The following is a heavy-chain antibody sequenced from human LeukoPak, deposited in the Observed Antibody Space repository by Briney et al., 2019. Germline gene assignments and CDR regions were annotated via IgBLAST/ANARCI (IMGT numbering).Heavy chain of an antibody. CDR2: INPRGGTT. J-gene: IGHJ4*02. D-gene: IGHD3-22*01. V-gene: IGHV1-46*01. Sequence: ASVKVSCKASGYTFIDYYMHWVRQAPGQGLEWMGVINPRGGTTTYTQKFLGRVTMTRDTSTSTLYMEVSSLRSEDTAIYYCARAYRGYSIDFWGQGTLVTVSS. CDR3: ARAYRGYSIDF. CDR1: GYTFIDYY.